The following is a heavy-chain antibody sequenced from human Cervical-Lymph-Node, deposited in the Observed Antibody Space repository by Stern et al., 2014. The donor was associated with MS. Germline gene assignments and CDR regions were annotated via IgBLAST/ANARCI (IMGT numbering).Heavy chain of an antibody. CDR3: ARDPNLPYDYGGNSDIDAVLY. D-gene: IGHD4-23*01. CDR2: IWYDGSNK. Sequence: VQLVESGGGVVQPGRSLRLSCAASGFTFSSYGMHWVRQAPGKGLEWVAVIWYDGSNKYYADSVKGRFTISRDNSKNTLYLQMNSLRAEDTAVYYCARDPNLPYDYGGNSDIDAVLYWGQGTLVTVSS. V-gene: IGHV3-33*01. J-gene: IGHJ4*02. CDR1: GFTFSSYG.